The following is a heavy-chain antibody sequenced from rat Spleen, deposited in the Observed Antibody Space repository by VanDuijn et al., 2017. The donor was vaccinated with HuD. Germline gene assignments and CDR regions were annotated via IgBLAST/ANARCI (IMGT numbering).Heavy chain of an antibody. CDR2: ITYDGSTT. CDR1: GFTFSDYA. J-gene: IGHJ2*01. V-gene: IGHV5-17*01. D-gene: IGHD5-1*01. CDR3: VSSNWDYFDY. Sequence: EVQLVESGGGLVQPGKSLKFSCAASGFTFSDYAMAWVRQAPRKGLEWVATITYDGSTTYYRDSVKGRFTISRDNAKSTLYLQMDSLRSEDTATYYCVSSNWDYFDYWGQGVMLTVSS.